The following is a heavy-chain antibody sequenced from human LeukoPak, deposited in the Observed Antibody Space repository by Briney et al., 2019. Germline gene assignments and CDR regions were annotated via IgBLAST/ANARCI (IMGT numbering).Heavy chain of an antibody. J-gene: IGHJ4*02. CDR2: ISWDGGST. Sequence: GGSLRLSCAASGFTFDDYTMHWVRHAPGKGLEWVSLISWDGGSTYYADSVKGRFTISRDNSKNSLYLQMNSLRTEDTALYYCAKDSGLRDGYNFEAYWGQGTLVTVSS. CDR1: GFTFDDYT. V-gene: IGHV3-43*01. CDR3: AKDSGLRDGYNFEAY. D-gene: IGHD5-24*01.